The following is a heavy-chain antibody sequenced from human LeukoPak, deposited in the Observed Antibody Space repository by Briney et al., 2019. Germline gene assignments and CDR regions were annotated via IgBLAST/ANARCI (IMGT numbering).Heavy chain of an antibody. Sequence: PSETLSLTCTVSGGSISSGSYYWSWIRQPAGKGLEWIGRIYTSGSTTYNPSLKSRVTISVDTSKNQFSLKLSSVTAADTAVYYCARLITMVRGVIRLYYFDYWGQGTLVTVSS. CDR3: ARLITMVRGVIRLYYFDY. CDR2: IYTSGST. D-gene: IGHD3-10*01. J-gene: IGHJ4*02. CDR1: GGSISSGSYY. V-gene: IGHV4-61*02.